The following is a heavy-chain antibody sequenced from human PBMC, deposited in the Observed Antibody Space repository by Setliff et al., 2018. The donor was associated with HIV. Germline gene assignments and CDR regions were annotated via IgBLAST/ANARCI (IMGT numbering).Heavy chain of an antibody. Sequence: TSETLSLTCSVSDDSFSSHFWSWIRQPPGKGLEYIGYIYYSGSANYNPSLKSRVTISIDMSKNQVSLRLNSVTAADTAVYYCARVKGFWSDHIGTYDYHYYMDVRGKGTTVTVSS. CDR3: ARVKGFWSDHIGTYDYHYYMDV. J-gene: IGHJ6*03. CDR1: DDSFSSHF. CDR2: IYYSGSA. D-gene: IGHD3-3*01. V-gene: IGHV4-59*11.